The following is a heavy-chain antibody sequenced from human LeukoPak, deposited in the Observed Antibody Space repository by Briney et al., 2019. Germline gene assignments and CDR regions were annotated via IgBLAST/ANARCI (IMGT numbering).Heavy chain of an antibody. CDR1: GGTFSSYA. V-gene: IGHV1-69*04. Sequence: SVKVSCKASGGTFSSYAISWVRQAPGQGLEWMGRIIPILGIANYAQKFQGRVTITADKSTSTAYMELSGLRSEDTAVYYCASAPGKATIFYYGMDVWGQGTTVTVSS. D-gene: IGHD5-12*01. J-gene: IGHJ6*02. CDR2: IIPILGIA. CDR3: ASAPGKATIFYYGMDV.